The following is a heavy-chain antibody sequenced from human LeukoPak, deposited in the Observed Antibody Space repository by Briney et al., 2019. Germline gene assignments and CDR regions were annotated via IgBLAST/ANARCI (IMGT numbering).Heavy chain of an antibody. V-gene: IGHV3-66*01. Sequence: GGSLRLSCAASGFTFRSYDMHWVRQAPGKGLEWVSVIYSGGSTYYADSVKGRFTISRDNSKNTLYLQMNSLRAEDTAVYYCASYRYNWNDRSDYYFDYWGQGTLVTVSS. CDR2: IYSGGST. J-gene: IGHJ4*02. CDR1: GFTFRSYD. CDR3: ASYRYNWNDRSDYYFDY. D-gene: IGHD1-1*01.